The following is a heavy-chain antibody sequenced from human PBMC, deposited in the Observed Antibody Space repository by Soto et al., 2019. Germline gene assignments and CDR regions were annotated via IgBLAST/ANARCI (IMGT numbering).Heavy chain of an antibody. V-gene: IGHV4-59*08. Sequence: SETLSLTCTVSGGSISSYYWSWIRQPPGKGLEWIGYIYYSGSTNYNPSLKSRVTISVDTSKNQFSLKRSSVTAADTAVYYCARPPVRGVTHPFDYWGQGTLVTVSS. CDR1: GGSISSYY. CDR3: ARPPVRGVTHPFDY. D-gene: IGHD3-10*01. J-gene: IGHJ4*02. CDR2: IYYSGST.